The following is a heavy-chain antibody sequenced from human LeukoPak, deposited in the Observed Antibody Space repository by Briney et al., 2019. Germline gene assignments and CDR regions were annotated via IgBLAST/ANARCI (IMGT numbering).Heavy chain of an antibody. CDR3: GRISCSGSYTLFVA. J-gene: IGHJ5*02. Sequence: SETLSLTCTVSGGAISSYYWSWLLQPAGKGLEGIGRIYSSGSTNYNPSLKSRVTMSVDTSKNQFSLKLSSVTAEATVEYYGGRISCSGSYTLFVAWGQGTLVTVSS. D-gene: IGHD3-10*02. V-gene: IGHV4-4*07. CDR1: GGAISSYY. CDR2: IYSSGST.